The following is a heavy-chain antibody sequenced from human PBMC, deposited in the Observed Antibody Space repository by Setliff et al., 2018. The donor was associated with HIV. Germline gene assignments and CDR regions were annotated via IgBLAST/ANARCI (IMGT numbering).Heavy chain of an antibody. D-gene: IGHD6-19*01. J-gene: IGHJ4*02. V-gene: IGHV4-59*12. Sequence: SETLSLTCTVSGGSISTYYWSWIRQPPRKGLEWVGYISYNGITTYNPSLKSRVTISVDTSKNQFSLKLSSVTAADTAVYYCARDYSGWYYFDCWGQGTLVTVSS. CDR1: GGSISTYY. CDR3: ARDYSGWYYFDC. CDR2: ISYNGIT.